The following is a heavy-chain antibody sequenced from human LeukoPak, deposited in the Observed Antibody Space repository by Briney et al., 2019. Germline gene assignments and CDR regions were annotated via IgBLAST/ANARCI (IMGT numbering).Heavy chain of an antibody. D-gene: IGHD4-11*01. CDR1: GGSFSGYY. Sequence: PSETLSLTCAVYGGSFSGYYWSWIRQPPGKGLEWIGEINHSGSTNYNPSLKSRVTISVDTSKNQFSLKLSSVTAADTAVYYCARGLYPPRMTSRWFDPWGQGTLVTVSS. J-gene: IGHJ5*02. V-gene: IGHV4-34*01. CDR2: INHSGST. CDR3: ARGLYPPRMTSRWFDP.